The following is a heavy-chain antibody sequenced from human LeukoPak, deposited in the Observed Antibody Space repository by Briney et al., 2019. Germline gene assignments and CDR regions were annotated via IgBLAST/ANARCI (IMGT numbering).Heavy chain of an antibody. V-gene: IGHV4-59*01. CDR1: GGSISSYY. Sequence: SETLSLTCTVSGGSISSYYWSWIRQPPGKGLEWIGYIYYSGSTNYNPSLKSRVTISVDTSKNQFSLKLSSVTAADTAVYYCARSVAARPDYYYYYYMDVWGKGTTVTVSS. J-gene: IGHJ6*03. CDR3: ARSVAARPDYYYYYYMDV. D-gene: IGHD6-6*01. CDR2: IYYSGST.